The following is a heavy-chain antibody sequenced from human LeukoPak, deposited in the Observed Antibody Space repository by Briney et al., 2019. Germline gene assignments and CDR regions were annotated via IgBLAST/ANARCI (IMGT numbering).Heavy chain of an antibody. D-gene: IGHD6-13*01. CDR2: IIPIFGTA. V-gene: IGHV1-69*05. J-gene: IGHJ4*02. CDR1: RGTFSSYA. CDR3: ARVGYSSRRTPKAFDY. Sequence: SVKVSCKASRGTFSSYAISWVRQAPGQGLEWMGGIIPIFGTANYAQKFQGRVTITTDESTSTAYMELSSLRSEDTAVYYCARVGYSSRRTPKAFDYWGQGTLVTVSS.